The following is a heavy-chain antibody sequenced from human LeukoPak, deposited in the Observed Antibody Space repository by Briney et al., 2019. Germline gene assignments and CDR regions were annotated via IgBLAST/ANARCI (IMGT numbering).Heavy chain of an antibody. J-gene: IGHJ3*02. V-gene: IGHV3-64*01. CDR3: ARARTVVNAFDI. CDR2: ISSNGGST. Sequence: PGGSLRLSCAASGFTFSSYAMHWVRQAPGKGLEYVSAISSNGGSTYYANSVKGRFTISRDNSKNTLYLQMNSLRAEDTAVYYCARARTVVNAFDIWGQGTMVTVSS. D-gene: IGHD2-15*01. CDR1: GFTFSSYA.